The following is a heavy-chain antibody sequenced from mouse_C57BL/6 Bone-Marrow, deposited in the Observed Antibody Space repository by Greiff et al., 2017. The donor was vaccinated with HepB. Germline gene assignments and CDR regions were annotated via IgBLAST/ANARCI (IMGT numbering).Heavy chain of an antibody. CDR3: AREDYYAMDY. J-gene: IGHJ4*01. CDR1: GYTFTSYW. Sequence: QVQLQQPGAELVMPGASVKLSCKASGYTFTSYWMHWVKQRPGQGLEWIGEIDPSDSYTNYNQKFKGKSTLTVDKSSSKAYMQLSSLTSEDSAVYYCAREDYYAMDYWGQGTSVTVSS. CDR2: IDPSDSYT. V-gene: IGHV1-69*01.